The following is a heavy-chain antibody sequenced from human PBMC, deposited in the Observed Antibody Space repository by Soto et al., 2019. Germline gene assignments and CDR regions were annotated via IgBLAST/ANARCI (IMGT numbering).Heavy chain of an antibody. CDR2: IYHSGST. V-gene: IGHV4-30-2*01. CDR3: AKGQGVLGP. Sequence: PSETLSLTCSVSSGSISSGGYSWSWIRQPPGKGLEWIGYIYHSGSTYYNPSLKSRVTISVDRSKNQFSLKLSSVTAADTAVYYCAKGQGVLGPWGQGTLVTVSS. D-gene: IGHD3-16*01. CDR1: SGSISSGGYS. J-gene: IGHJ5*02.